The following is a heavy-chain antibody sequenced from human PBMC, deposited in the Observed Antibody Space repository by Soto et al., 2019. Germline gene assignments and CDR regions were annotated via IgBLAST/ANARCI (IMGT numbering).Heavy chain of an antibody. D-gene: IGHD2-15*01. CDR3: VKQAHGLDGVAFDY. J-gene: IGHJ4*02. V-gene: IGHV3-64D*06. CDR2: VSTSGRST. Sequence: ETLRLSCSASGFIFSESTIYWVRQVPGKGLEAISAVSTSGRSTYYADSVKDRFTISRDNSKNTLFLQMGSLRPEDTAIYYCVKQAHGLDGVAFDYWGQGTQVTVSS. CDR1: GFIFSEST.